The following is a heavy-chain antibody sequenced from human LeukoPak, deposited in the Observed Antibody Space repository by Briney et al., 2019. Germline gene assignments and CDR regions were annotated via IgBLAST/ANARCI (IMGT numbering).Heavy chain of an antibody. V-gene: IGHV3-21*01. D-gene: IGHD4-17*01. J-gene: IGHJ4*02. CDR1: GFTFSSYS. CDR2: ISSSSSYI. Sequence: PGGSLRLSCAASGFTFSSYSMNWVRQAPGNGLEWVSSISSSSSYIYYADSVKGRFTISRDNAKNSLYLQMNSLRAEDTAVYYCARDGSTVTNYYFDYWGQGTLVTVSS. CDR3: ARDGSTVTNYYFDY.